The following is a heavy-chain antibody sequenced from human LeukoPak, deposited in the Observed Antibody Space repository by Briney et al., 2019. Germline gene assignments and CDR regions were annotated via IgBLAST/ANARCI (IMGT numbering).Heavy chain of an antibody. CDR1: GGSFSGFY. CDR3: ARGHGSGSYFNYYYMDV. J-gene: IGHJ6*03. CDR2: VNHSGST. Sequence: PSETLSLTCAVYGGSFSGFYWSWIRQPPGKGLEWIGEVNHSGSTNYNPSLKSRVTISVDTSKNQFSLRLSSVTAADTAVCYCARGHGSGSYFNYYYMDVWGKGTTVTVSS. V-gene: IGHV4-34*01. D-gene: IGHD3-10*01.